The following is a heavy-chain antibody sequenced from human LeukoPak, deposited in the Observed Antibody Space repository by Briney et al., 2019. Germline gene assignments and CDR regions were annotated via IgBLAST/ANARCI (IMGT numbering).Heavy chain of an antibody. CDR2: IYHSGST. CDR1: GGSISSGGYY. V-gene: IGHV4-30-2*01. Sequence: PSETLSLTCTVSGGSISSGGYYWSWIRQPPGKGLEWIGYIYHSGSTYYNPSLKSRVTISVDRSKNQFSLKLSSVTAADTAVYYCARVDGHYDFWSGYPNGMDVWGKGTTVTVSS. D-gene: IGHD3-3*01. CDR3: ARVDGHYDFWSGYPNGMDV. J-gene: IGHJ6*04.